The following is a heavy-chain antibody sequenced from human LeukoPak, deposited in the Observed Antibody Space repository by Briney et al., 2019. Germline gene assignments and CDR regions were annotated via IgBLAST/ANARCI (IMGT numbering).Heavy chain of an antibody. Sequence: GGSLRLSCAASGFTFSSNTMNWVRQAPGKGLEWVSGITSRGDYIYYVDSVKGRFTISRDNAKNSLYLQMNSLRAEDTAVYYCARGGGSGYYTPQKWFDHWGQGTLFTVSS. CDR3: ARGGGSGYYTPQKWFDH. CDR2: ITSRGDYI. D-gene: IGHD3-3*01. V-gene: IGHV3-21*01. J-gene: IGHJ5*02. CDR1: GFTFSSNT.